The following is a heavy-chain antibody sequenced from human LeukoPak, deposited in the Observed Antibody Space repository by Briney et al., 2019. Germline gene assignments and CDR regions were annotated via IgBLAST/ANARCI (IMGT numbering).Heavy chain of an antibody. V-gene: IGHV4-39*07. CDR1: GGSISGSNHY. CDR3: ARDLDIRYLGYVDC. J-gene: IGHJ4*02. D-gene: IGHD3-9*01. Sequence: SETLSLTCTVSGGSISGSNHYWVWIRQSPGRGLQWIGFIFPTGATYYNPSLKSRVTISVDTSRNQFSLKLTSVTAADTAVYFCARDLDIRYLGYVDCWGQGALVTVSS. CDR2: IFPTGAT.